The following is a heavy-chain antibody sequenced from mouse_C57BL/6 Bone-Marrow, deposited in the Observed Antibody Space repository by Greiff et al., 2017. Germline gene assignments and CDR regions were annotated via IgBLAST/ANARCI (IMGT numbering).Heavy chain of an antibody. CDR3: ARHEDYGFYFDY. V-gene: IGHV5-6*01. D-gene: IGHD1-1*01. J-gene: IGHJ2*01. CDR2: ISSGGSYT. CDR1: GFTFSSYG. Sequence: EVQLVESGGDLVKPGGSLKLSCAASGFTFSSYGMSWVRQTPDKRLEWVATISSGGSYTYYPDSVKGRFTISRDTAKNTLYLQMSSLKSEDTAMYYCARHEDYGFYFDYWGQGTTLTVSS.